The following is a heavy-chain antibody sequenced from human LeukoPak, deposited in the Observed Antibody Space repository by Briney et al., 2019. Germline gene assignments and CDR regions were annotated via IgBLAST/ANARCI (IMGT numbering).Heavy chain of an antibody. V-gene: IGHV1-18*01. CDR1: GYSFTNYG. J-gene: IGHJ2*01. D-gene: IGHD5-18*01. Sequence: ASVKVSCKASGYSFTNYGISWVRQAPGQGLEWMGWISVYNGNTNYAEKLQGRVTMTTDTSTSTAYMEMRSLRSDDTAVYYCARLDTAMVYWYFDLWGRGTLVTVSS. CDR2: ISVYNGNT. CDR3: ARLDTAMVYWYFDL.